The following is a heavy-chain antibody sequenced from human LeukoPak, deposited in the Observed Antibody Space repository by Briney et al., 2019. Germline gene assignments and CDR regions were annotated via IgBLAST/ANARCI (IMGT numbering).Heavy chain of an antibody. CDR2: IYPGESDT. CDR3: ARTRVGWAYMDV. CDR1: GYSFTSYW. Sequence: GESLKISCKGSGYSFTSYWIGWVRQMPGKGLEWMGIIYPGESDTRYSPSFQGQVTISAETPISTTYLQWSSMTDSDTAMYYCARTRVGWAYMDVWGKGTTVTVSS. V-gene: IGHV5-51*04. J-gene: IGHJ6*03. D-gene: IGHD1-26*01.